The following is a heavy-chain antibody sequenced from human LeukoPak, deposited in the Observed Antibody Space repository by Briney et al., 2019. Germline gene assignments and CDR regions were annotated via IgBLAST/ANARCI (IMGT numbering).Heavy chain of an antibody. D-gene: IGHD3-16*02. J-gene: IGHJ6*03. CDR2: IYYSGST. V-gene: IGHV4-39*07. Sequence: SETLSLTCTVSGGSISSSSYYWGWIRQPPGKGLEWIGSIYYSGSTYYNPSLKSRGTISVDTSKNQFSLKLSSVTAADTAVYYCARGNDYVWGSYRYGYMDVWGKGTTVTISS. CDR3: ARGNDYVWGSYRYGYMDV. CDR1: GGSISSSSYY.